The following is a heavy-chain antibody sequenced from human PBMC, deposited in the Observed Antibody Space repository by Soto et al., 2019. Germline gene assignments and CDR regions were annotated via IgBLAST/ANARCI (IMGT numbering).Heavy chain of an antibody. CDR2: ISYDGSNK. D-gene: IGHD3-22*01. Sequence: QVQLVESGGGVVQPGRSLRLSCAASGFTFSSYGMHWVRQAPGKGLEWVAVISYDGSNKYYADSVKGRFTISRDNSKNXLDLQMNSLRAEDTAVYYCAKDSYDSSGRHNWFDPWGQGTLVTVSS. V-gene: IGHV3-30*18. CDR3: AKDSYDSSGRHNWFDP. CDR1: GFTFSSYG. J-gene: IGHJ5*02.